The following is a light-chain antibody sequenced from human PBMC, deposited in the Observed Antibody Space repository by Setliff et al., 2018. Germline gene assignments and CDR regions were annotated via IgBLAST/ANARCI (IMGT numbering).Light chain of an antibody. Sequence: EIVLTQSPGTLSLSPGERATLSCRASQSVGSNSIAWYQQKPGQAPRLLIYGVFIRATGIPDRFSGSSGSGTDFTLTINRLEPEDSAVYYCQQYDGSRTFGGGTKVEIK. CDR3: QQYDGSRT. V-gene: IGKV3-20*01. CDR2: GVF. CDR1: QSVGSNS. J-gene: IGKJ4*01.